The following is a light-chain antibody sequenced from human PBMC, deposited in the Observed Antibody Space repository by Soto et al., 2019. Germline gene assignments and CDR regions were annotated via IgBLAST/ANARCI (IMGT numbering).Light chain of an antibody. J-gene: IGKJ5*01. CDR2: DAS. CDR1: QSITNY. CDR3: QQRSDWRPIT. Sequence: IVLTQSPASLSLSPGERATLSCRASQSITNYLAWYQQKPGQAPRLLIYDASNRATGIPARFSGSGSGTDLTLTISSVEPEDFAVYYCQQRSDWRPITFGQGTRLEIK. V-gene: IGKV3-11*01.